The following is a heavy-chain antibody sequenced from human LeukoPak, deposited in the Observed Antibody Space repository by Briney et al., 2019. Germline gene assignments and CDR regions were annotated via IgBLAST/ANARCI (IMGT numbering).Heavy chain of an antibody. Sequence: ASVKLSCKASGYTFTDYYIHWVRQSPGQGLEWMGWINPNSGGTNYTEKFQGRVTMTRDTSISTAYLELNRLTSDGTAVYYCARVLARYGNLDYWGQGILVTVSS. V-gene: IGHV1-2*02. D-gene: IGHD1-14*01. CDR3: ARVLARYGNLDY. CDR1: GYTFTDYY. J-gene: IGHJ4*02. CDR2: INPNSGGT.